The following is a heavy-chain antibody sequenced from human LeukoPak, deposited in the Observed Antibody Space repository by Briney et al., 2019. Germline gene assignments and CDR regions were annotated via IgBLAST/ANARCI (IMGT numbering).Heavy chain of an antibody. D-gene: IGHD2-2*01. CDR3: AKEGRYCSSISCYDS. CDR1: GFTFSSYA. J-gene: IGHJ4*02. Sequence: QSGGSLRLSCAASGFTFSSYAMSWVRQAPGKGLEWVSGASNSGDSTYYADSVKGRFTISRDNSKNTLYLQMNSLRAEDTAVYYCAKEGRYCSSISCYDSWGRGTLVTVSS. CDR2: ASNSGDST. V-gene: IGHV3-23*01.